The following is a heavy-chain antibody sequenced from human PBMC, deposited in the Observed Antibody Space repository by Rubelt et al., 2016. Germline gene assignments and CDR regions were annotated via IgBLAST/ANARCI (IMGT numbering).Heavy chain of an antibody. V-gene: IGHV1-3*01. D-gene: IGHD1-26*01. CDR1: GYTFTSYA. CDR3: AREAYSGRYPLIDY. Sequence: QVQLVQSGAEVKKPGASVKVSCKASGYTFTSYAMHWVRQAPGQRLEWMGWISAYNGNTNHAQKLQARVTMTTDTSTSTAYMELRSLRSDDTAVYYCAREAYSGRYPLIDYWGQGTLVTVSS. CDR2: ISAYNGNT. J-gene: IGHJ4*02.